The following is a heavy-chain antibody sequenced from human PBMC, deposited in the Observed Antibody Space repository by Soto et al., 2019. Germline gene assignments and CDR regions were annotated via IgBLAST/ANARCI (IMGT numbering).Heavy chain of an antibody. CDR2: IYYSGST. V-gene: IGHV4-39*01. CDR1: GGSISSSSYY. Sequence: SETLSLTCTVSGGSISSSSYYWGWIRQPPGKGLEWIGSIYYSGSTYYNLSLKSRVTISVDTSKNQFSLKLSSVTAADTAVYYCARHSGSGDWFDPWGQGTLVTVSS. D-gene: IGHD3-10*01. CDR3: ARHSGSGDWFDP. J-gene: IGHJ5*02.